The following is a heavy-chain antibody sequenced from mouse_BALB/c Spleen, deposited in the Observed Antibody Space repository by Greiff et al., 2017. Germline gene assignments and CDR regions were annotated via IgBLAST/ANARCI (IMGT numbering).Heavy chain of an antibody. CDR2: INPNNGGT. V-gene: IGHV1-18*01. D-gene: IGHD3-3*01. CDR3: ARPQLEGRGFAY. Sequence: DQLQQSGPELVKPGASVKIPCKASGYTFTDYNMDWVKQSHGKSLEWIGDINPNNGGTIYNQKFKGKATLTVDKSSSTAYMELRSLTSEDTAVYYCARPQLEGRGFAYWGQGTLVTVSA. J-gene: IGHJ3*01. CDR1: GYTFTDYN.